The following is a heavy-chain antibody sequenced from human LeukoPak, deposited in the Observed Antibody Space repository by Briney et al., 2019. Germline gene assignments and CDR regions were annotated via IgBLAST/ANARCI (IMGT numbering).Heavy chain of an antibody. Sequence: GASVKVSCKASGYTFNGYYMHWVRQAPGQGLEWMGRINPNSGDTNYAQKFQGRVTMTRDTSISTAYMELSSLRSEDTAVYYCARENYYDSSGYLDYWGQGTLVTVSS. D-gene: IGHD3-22*01. CDR3: ARENYYDSSGYLDY. CDR2: INPNSGDT. V-gene: IGHV1-2*06. CDR1: GYTFNGYY. J-gene: IGHJ4*02.